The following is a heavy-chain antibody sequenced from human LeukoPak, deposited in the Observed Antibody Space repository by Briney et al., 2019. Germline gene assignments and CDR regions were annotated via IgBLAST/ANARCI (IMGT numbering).Heavy chain of an antibody. J-gene: IGHJ4*02. CDR1: GGSFSGYY. Sequence: SETLSLTCAVYGGSFSGYYWSWIRQPPGKGLEWIGEINHSGSTNYNPSLKSRVTISVDTSKNQFSLKLSSVTAADTAVYYCARGANYGDYSIDYWGQGTLVTVSS. CDR2: INHSGST. V-gene: IGHV4-34*01. D-gene: IGHD4-17*01. CDR3: ARGANYGDYSIDY.